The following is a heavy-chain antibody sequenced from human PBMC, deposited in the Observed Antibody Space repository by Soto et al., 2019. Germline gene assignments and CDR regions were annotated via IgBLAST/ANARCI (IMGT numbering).Heavy chain of an antibody. Sequence: GGSLRLSCAASGFTFSSYAMSWVRQAPGKGLEWVSAISGSGGSTYYADSVKGRFTISRDNSKNTLYLQMNSLRAEDTAVYYCAKGIAAAGTGVKYYYYYGMDVWGQGTTVTVSS. CDR2: ISGSGGST. CDR3: AKGIAAAGTGVKYYYYYGMDV. D-gene: IGHD6-13*01. J-gene: IGHJ6*02. CDR1: GFTFSSYA. V-gene: IGHV3-23*01.